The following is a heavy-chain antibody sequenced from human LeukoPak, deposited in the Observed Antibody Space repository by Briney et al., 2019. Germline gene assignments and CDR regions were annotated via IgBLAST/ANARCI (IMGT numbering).Heavy chain of an antibody. Sequence: GGSLRLSCAASGFTFSSYEMNWVRQAPGKGLEWVSCISSTGRTIYYADSVKGRFTISRDNAKNTLYLQMNSLRVEDTALYYCARGITSSRSVAIDLWGQGTLVAVSS. CDR3: ARGITSSRSVAIDL. V-gene: IGHV3-48*03. CDR1: GFTFSSYE. CDR2: ISSTGRTI. J-gene: IGHJ4*02. D-gene: IGHD6-13*01.